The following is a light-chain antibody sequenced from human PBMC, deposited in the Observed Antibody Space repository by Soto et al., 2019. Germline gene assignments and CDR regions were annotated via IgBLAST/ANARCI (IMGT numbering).Light chain of an antibody. CDR3: VQGTHWSWT. CDR2: QAS. CDR1: QGLVYSDGNTF. J-gene: IGKJ1*01. Sequence: DVVMTQSPLSLSVTLGQPATISCRSSQGLVYSDGNTFLNWFHKRPGQSPRRLIYQASNRDSGVTDSFSGSGSGTEYTLTISRLEAEDVWSYYCVQGTHWSWTFGQGTKVEVK. V-gene: IGKV2-30*01.